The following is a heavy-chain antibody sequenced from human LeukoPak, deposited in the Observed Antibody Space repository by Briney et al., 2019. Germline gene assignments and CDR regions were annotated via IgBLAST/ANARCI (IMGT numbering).Heavy chain of an antibody. V-gene: IGHV3-21*01. Sequence: PGGSLRLSCAASGFTFSSYSMNWVRQAPGTGLEWVSSISSSSSYIYYADSVKGRFTISRDNAKNSLYLQMNSLRAEDTAVYYCAREVVVPAAVDYWGQGTLVTVSS. J-gene: IGHJ4*02. CDR2: ISSSSSYI. D-gene: IGHD2-2*01. CDR3: AREVVVPAAVDY. CDR1: GFTFSSYS.